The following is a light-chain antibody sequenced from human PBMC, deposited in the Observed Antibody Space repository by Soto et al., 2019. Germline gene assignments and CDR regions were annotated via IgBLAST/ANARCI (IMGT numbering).Light chain of an antibody. CDR3: QQYNSWPPIT. CDR1: QSVSSSY. Sequence: EIVMTQSPATLSVSPGERATLSCRASQSVSSSYLAWYQQKPGQAPRLLINGASSRATGIPDRFSGGGSGTEFTLTISRLEPEDFAVYYCQQYNSWPPITFGQGTRLEIK. V-gene: IGKV3-20*01. J-gene: IGKJ5*01. CDR2: GAS.